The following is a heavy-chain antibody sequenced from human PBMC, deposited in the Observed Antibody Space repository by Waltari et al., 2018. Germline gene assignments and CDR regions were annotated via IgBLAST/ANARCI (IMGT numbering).Heavy chain of an antibody. CDR1: A. CDR2: VTGGNGDT. J-gene: IGHJ4*02. D-gene: IGHD3-10*01. CDR3: ARDDGVRGMYYVY. V-gene: IGHV1-3*01. Sequence: AIHWVRQAPGQRPEWMVWVTGGNGDTKYSQKFQGRVTLSMDTFATTVYMEMSNLRSEDAAVYYCARDDGVRGMYYVYWGQGTLVTISS.